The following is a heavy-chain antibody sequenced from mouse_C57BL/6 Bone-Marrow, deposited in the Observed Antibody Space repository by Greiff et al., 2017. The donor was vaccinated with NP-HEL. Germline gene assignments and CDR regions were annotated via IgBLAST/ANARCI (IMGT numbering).Heavy chain of an antibody. J-gene: IGHJ4*01. V-gene: IGHV5-15*01. CDR1: GFTFSDYG. CDR2: ISNLAYSI. D-gene: IGHD2-4*01. Sequence: EVQLQESGGGLVQPGGSLKLSCAASGFTFSDYGMAWVRQAPRKGPEWVAFISNLAYSIYYADTVTGRFPFSRENAKNTLYLEMSSLRYEDTAMYYGARLYYDYDGGYAMDYWGQGTSVTVSS. CDR3: ARLYYDYDGGYAMDY.